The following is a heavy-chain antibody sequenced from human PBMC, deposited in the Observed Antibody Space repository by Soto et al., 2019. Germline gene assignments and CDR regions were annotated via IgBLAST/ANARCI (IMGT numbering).Heavy chain of an antibody. V-gene: IGHV3-30*07. CDR1: GYTFTSYA. CDR3: ARGGSRYYFDY. CDR2: ISYDGSNK. J-gene: IGHJ4*02. D-gene: IGHD2-2*01. Sequence: SCKASGYTFTSYAMHWVRQAPGQRLEWVTVISYDGSNKYYADSVKGRFTISRDNSKNTLYLQMNSLRAEDTAVYYCARGGSRYYFDYWGQGTLVTVSS.